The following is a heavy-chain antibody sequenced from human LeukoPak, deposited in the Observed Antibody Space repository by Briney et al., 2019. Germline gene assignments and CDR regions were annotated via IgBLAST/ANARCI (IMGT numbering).Heavy chain of an antibody. CDR1: GYSISNGHY. Sequence: SETLSLTCTVSGYSISNGHYWGWIRQPPGKGLEWIGSISHTGSSYYNPSLKSRVTISVDTSKNQFSLRLSSVTAADTAVYYCARVFWSGYSYFDYWGQGTLVTVSS. CDR3: ARVFWSGYSYFDY. D-gene: IGHD3-3*01. V-gene: IGHV4-38-2*02. CDR2: ISHTGSS. J-gene: IGHJ4*02.